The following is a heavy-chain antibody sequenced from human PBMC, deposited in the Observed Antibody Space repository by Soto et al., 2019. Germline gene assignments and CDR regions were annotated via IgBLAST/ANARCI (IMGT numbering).Heavy chain of an antibody. V-gene: IGHV3-43*01. Sequence: DVHLVESGGAVVQPGGSLRLSCATSGFKFDDYSMHWVRQPPGKGLEWVSLISWDGSRTYYADSVRGRFTISRDSSKNSLYLQMNSLRTEDTAFYYCAAADYGDFPNWFDPWGQGTLVTVSS. CDR1: GFKFDDYS. D-gene: IGHD4-17*01. CDR3: AAADYGDFPNWFDP. J-gene: IGHJ5*02. CDR2: ISWDGSRT.